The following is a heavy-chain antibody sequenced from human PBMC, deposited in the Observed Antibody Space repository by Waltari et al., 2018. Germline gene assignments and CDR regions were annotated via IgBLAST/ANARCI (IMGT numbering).Heavy chain of an antibody. Sequence: QVQLQESGPGLVKPSETLSLTCAVSGYSISSGYYWGWIRQPPGKGLEWIGSIYHSGSTYYNPSLKSRVTISVDTSKNQFSLKLSSVTAADTAVYYCAIRGYSYGSDFDYWGQGTLVTVSS. CDR1: GYSISSGYY. CDR2: IYHSGST. CDR3: AIRGYSYGSDFDY. V-gene: IGHV4-38-2*01. D-gene: IGHD5-18*01. J-gene: IGHJ4*02.